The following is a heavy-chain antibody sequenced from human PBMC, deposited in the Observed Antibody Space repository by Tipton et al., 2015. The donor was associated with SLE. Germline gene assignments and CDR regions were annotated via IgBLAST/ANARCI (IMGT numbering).Heavy chain of an antibody. V-gene: IGHV4-39*07. J-gene: IGHJ4*02. Sequence: TLSLTCAVYGGSFNSYYWSWIRQPPGKGLEWIGSIYYSGSTYYNPSLKSRVTISVDTSKNQFSLKLSSVTAADTAVYYCARDVGGYNTGWFPYYFDYWGQGTLVTVSS. D-gene: IGHD2-8*02. CDR1: GGSFNSYY. CDR3: ARDVGGYNTGWFPYYFDY. CDR2: IYYSGST.